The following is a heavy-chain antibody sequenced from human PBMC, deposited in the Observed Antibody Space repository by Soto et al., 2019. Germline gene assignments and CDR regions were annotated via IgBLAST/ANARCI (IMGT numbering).Heavy chain of an antibody. J-gene: IGHJ3*02. CDR2: MNPNSGNT. CDR3: ARSQRQSGYCISTSCKARRAFDI. V-gene: IGHV1-8*01. Sequence: QVQLVQSGAEVKKPGASVKVSCKASGYTFTSYDINWVRQATGQGLEWMGWMNPNSGNTGYAQKFQGRVTMTRNTSISTAYMELSSLRSEDTAVYYCARSQRQSGYCISTSCKARRAFDIWGQGTMVTVSS. D-gene: IGHD2-2*01. CDR1: GYTFTSYD.